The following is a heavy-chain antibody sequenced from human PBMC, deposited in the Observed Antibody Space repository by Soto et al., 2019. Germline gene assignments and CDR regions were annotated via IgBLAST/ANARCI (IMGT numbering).Heavy chain of an antibody. Sequence: PSETLSLTFTVSGGSIRSYYWTWIRQPPGKGLEWLGYIFYSGSTFYNPSLKSRVTISIHTSKSQFSLQLTSVTAADTAVYYCARGAADTAMVDSWGQGTLVNVSS. J-gene: IGHJ4*02. CDR2: IFYSGST. D-gene: IGHD5-18*01. CDR1: GGSIRSYY. V-gene: IGHV4-59*01. CDR3: ARGAADTAMVDS.